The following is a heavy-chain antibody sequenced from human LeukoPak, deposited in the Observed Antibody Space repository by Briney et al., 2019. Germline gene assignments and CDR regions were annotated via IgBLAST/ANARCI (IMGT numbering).Heavy chain of an antibody. Sequence: PSETLSPTCTVSGGSISSGGYYWSWIRQHPGKGLEWIGYIYYSGSTYYNPSLKSRVTISVDTSKNQFSLKLSSVTAADTAVYYCASWTSYGSSWFDPWGQGTLVTVSS. D-gene: IGHD5-24*01. CDR2: IYYSGST. V-gene: IGHV4-31*03. CDR1: GGSISSGGYY. J-gene: IGHJ5*02. CDR3: ASWTSYGSSWFDP.